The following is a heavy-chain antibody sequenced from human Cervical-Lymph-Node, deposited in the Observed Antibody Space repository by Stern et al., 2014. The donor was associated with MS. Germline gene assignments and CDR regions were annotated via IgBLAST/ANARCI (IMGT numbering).Heavy chain of an antibody. Sequence: VQLVESGAEVKKPGSSVKVSCKASGGNFSNYAISWVRQAPGQGLEWVGGIVPLFATANYAQKFQGRVTMTADESTSTAYMELSSLRSEDTAVYYCAREFNYDTSGYYFYYWGQGTLVTVSS. CDR3: AREFNYDTSGYYFYY. D-gene: IGHD3-22*01. CDR2: IVPLFATA. J-gene: IGHJ4*02. V-gene: IGHV1-69*01. CDR1: GGNFSNYA.